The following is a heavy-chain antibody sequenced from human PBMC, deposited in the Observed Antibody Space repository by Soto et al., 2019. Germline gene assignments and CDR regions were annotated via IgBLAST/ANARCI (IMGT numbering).Heavy chain of an antibody. J-gene: IGHJ5*02. Sequence: GASVKVCCKASGYTFTSYGISWVRQAPGQGLEWMGWISAYNGNTNYAQKLQGRVTMTTDTSTSTAYMELRSLRSDDTAVYYCPRDGPTYYYDSSGYYPRVLGWFDPWGQGTLVTVSS. CDR3: PRDGPTYYYDSSGYYPRVLGWFDP. V-gene: IGHV1-18*01. D-gene: IGHD3-22*01. CDR1: GYTFTSYG. CDR2: ISAYNGNT.